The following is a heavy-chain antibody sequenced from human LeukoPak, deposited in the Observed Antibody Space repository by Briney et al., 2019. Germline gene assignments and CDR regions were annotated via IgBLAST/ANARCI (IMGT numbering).Heavy chain of an antibody. J-gene: IGHJ4*02. CDR2: ISRSGSII. Sequence: GGSLRLSCAASGFTFSDYYMTWTRQAPGKGLEWVSYISRSGSIIYYADSVKGRFIISRDNAKNSLYLQMNSLRAEDTAVYFCARVGYDSSGRFDYWGQGTLVTVSS. CDR1: GFTFSDYY. D-gene: IGHD3-22*01. CDR3: ARVGYDSSGRFDY. V-gene: IGHV3-11*04.